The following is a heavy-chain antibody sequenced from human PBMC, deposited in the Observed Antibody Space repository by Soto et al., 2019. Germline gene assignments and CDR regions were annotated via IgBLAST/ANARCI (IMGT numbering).Heavy chain of an antibody. CDR1: GYSFTSYW. CDR3: ARLTTVTTMANVGYYYYYMDV. D-gene: IGHD4-17*01. CDR2: IYPGDSDT. V-gene: IGHV5-51*01. Sequence: GESLKISCKGSGYSFTSYWIGWVRQMPGKGLEWMGIIYPGDSDTRYSPSFQGQVTISADKSISTAYLQWSSLKASDTAMYYCARLTTVTTMANVGYYYYYMDVWGKGTTVTVSS. J-gene: IGHJ6*03.